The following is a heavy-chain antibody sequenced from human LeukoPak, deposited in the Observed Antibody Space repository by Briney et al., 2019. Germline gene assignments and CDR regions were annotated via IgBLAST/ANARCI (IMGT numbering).Heavy chain of an antibody. CDR1: GFTSSSYW. CDR3: ATRYQLLSFDY. V-gene: IGHV3-7*01. CDR2: IKQDGSEK. D-gene: IGHD2-2*01. Sequence: GGSLRLSCAASGFTSSSYWMSWVRQAPGKGLEWVANIKQDGSEKYYVDSVKGRFTISRDNAKNSLYLQMNSLRAEDTAVYYCATRYQLLSFDYWGQGTLVTVSS. J-gene: IGHJ4*02.